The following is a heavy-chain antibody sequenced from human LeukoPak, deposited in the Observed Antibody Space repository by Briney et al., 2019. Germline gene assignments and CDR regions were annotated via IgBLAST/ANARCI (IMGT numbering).Heavy chain of an antibody. J-gene: IGHJ4*02. CDR1: GYTFTDYY. V-gene: IGHV1-2*02. CDR2: INPKSGVT. Sequence: ASMKVSCNTSGYTFTDYYIHWVRQAPGQGLEWTGWINPKSGVTNYAQKFQGRVTLTSDTSVSTAYMDLSSLASGDTAVYYCARALGNYYDSTVYQAYWGQGQLVTVSS. CDR3: ARALGNYYDSTVYQAY. D-gene: IGHD3-22*01.